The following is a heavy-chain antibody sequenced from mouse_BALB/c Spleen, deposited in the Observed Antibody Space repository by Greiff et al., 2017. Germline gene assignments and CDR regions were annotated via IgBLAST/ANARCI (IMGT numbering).Heavy chain of an antibody. CDR3: ARGGYPFDY. J-gene: IGHJ2*01. CDR1: GYTFTSYY. D-gene: IGHD2-2*01. V-gene: IGHV1S56*01. Sequence: QVQLKESGPELVKPGASVRISCKASGYTFTSYYIHWVKQRPGQGLEWIGWIYPGNVNTKYNEKFKGKATLTADKSSSTAYMQLSSLTSEDSAVFFCARGGYPFDYWGKGATLTVSS. CDR2: IYPGNVNT.